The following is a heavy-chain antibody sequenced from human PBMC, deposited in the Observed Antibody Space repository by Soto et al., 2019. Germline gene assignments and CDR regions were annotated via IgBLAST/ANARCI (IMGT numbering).Heavy chain of an antibody. V-gene: IGHV5-10-1*01. CDR1: RSW. Sequence: RSWWRSEHQKTEKGLEWMGMIDPSDSYTNYSPSFQGHVTISADTSITTAYLQWGSLKASDTAMYYCARHPVDTAHYYSYYGLDVWGQ. CDR2: IDPSDSYT. D-gene: IGHD5-18*01. CDR3: ARHPVDTAHYYSYYGLDV. J-gene: IGHJ6*01.